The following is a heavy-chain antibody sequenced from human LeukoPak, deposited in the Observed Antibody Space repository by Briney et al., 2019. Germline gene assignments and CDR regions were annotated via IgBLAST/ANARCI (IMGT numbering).Heavy chain of an antibody. V-gene: IGHV4-59*08. CDR2: IYYSGST. CDR3: ARRYDILTGYYDYWFDP. D-gene: IGHD3-9*01. J-gene: IGHJ5*02. Sequence: SETLSLTCTVSGGSISSYYWSWIRQPPGKGLEWIGYIYYSGSTNYNPSLKSRVTISVDTSKNQFSLKLSSVTAADTAVYYCARRYDILTGYYDYWFDPWGQGTLVTVSS. CDR1: GGSISSYY.